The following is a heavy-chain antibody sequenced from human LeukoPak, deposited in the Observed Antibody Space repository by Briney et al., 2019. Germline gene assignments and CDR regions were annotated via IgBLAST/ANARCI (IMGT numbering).Heavy chain of an antibody. D-gene: IGHD6-13*01. CDR2: IYPGDSDT. V-gene: IGHV5-51*01. CDR3: ARLSVWSSSSFDY. Sequence: GESLQISCQGSGYSFTSYWIGWVRPMPGKGLEWMGIIYPGDSDTRYSPSFQGQVTISADKSISTAYLQWSSLKASDTAMYYCARLSVWSSSSFDYWGQGTLVTVSS. CDR1: GYSFTSYW. J-gene: IGHJ4*02.